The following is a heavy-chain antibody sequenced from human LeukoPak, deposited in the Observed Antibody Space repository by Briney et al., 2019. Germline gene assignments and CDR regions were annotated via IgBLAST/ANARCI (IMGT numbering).Heavy chain of an antibody. D-gene: IGHD3-16*01. V-gene: IGHV3-30*18. CDR3: AKDSKNYAIDY. CDR1: GFTFSTYA. J-gene: IGHJ4*02. Sequence: SGGSLRLSCAASGFTFSTYAMSWVRQSPGKGLEWVAVISDDGRKKYYADSVKGRFTISRDNSKNTLYLQMNSLRAEDTAVYYCAKDSKNYAIDYWGQGTLVTVSS. CDR2: ISDDGRKK.